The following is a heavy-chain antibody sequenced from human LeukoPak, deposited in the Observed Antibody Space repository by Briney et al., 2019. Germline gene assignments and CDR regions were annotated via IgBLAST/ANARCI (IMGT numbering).Heavy chain of an antibody. J-gene: IGHJ6*02. D-gene: IGHD1-26*01. CDR1: GGSISSYY. V-gene: IGHV4-4*07. CDR2: IYTSGST. Sequence: SETLSLTCTVSGGSISSYYWSWIRQPAGKGLEWIGRIYTSGSTNYNPSLKSRVTMSVDTSKNQSSLKLSSVTAADTAVHYCARDPFLGGSYRDGMDVWGQGTTVTVSS. CDR3: ARDPFLGGSYRDGMDV.